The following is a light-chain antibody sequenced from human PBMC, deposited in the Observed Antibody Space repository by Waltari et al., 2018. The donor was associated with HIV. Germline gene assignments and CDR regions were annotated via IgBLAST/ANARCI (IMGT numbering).Light chain of an antibody. CDR2: EVT. CDR3: SSFAPTNKFYVL. Sequence: QSTLTQPPSASGSPGQSVTITCTGTSSDSGGYNYVSWYQQPPGKAPKLIMTEVTKRPSGVPDRFSGSKSGNTASLTVSGLQADDEALYYCSSFAPTNKFYVLFGGGTTLTVL. J-gene: IGLJ2*01. CDR1: SSDSGGYNY. V-gene: IGLV2-8*01.